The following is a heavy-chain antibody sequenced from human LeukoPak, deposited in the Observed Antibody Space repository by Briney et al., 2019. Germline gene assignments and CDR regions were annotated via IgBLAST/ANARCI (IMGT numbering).Heavy chain of an antibody. J-gene: IGHJ4*02. Sequence: SQTLSLTCTVSGGSISSGGYYWSWIRQPPGKGLEWIGEINHSGSTNYNPSLKSRVTISVDTSKNQFSLKLSSVTAADTAVYYCARIVSGYDILTGYSPDYWGQGTLVTASS. CDR3: ARIVSGYDILTGYSPDY. D-gene: IGHD3-9*01. V-gene: IGHV4-30-2*01. CDR2: INHSGST. CDR1: GGSISSGGYY.